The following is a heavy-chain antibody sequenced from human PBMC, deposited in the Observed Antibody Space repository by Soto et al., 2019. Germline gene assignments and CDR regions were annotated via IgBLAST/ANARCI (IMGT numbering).Heavy chain of an antibody. CDR3: SHTVVAGLGYYYDY. J-gene: IGHJ4*02. D-gene: IGHD6-19*01. Sequence: QITLKESGPTLVKPTQTLTLTCTFSGFSLSSTRVAVGWIRQPPGKALEWLALIYWDDDKRYSPFLKSTLTITKDTSKNQVVLTMTHMDPVDTATYYCSHTVVAGLGYYYDYWGEGTLVTVST. V-gene: IGHV2-5*02. CDR1: GFSLSSTRVA. CDR2: IYWDDDK.